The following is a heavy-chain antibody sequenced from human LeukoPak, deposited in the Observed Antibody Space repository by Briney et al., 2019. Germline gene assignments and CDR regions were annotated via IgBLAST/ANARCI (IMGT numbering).Heavy chain of an antibody. Sequence: GASVKVSCKASGYTFTGYYMHWVRQAPGKGLEWMGGFDPEDGETIYAQKFQGRVTMTEDTSTDTAYMELSSLRSEDTAVYYCAIPGGSSRDFDYWGQETLVTVSS. CDR1: GYTFTGYY. J-gene: IGHJ4*02. V-gene: IGHV1-24*01. D-gene: IGHD6-13*01. CDR3: AIPGGSSRDFDY. CDR2: FDPEDGET.